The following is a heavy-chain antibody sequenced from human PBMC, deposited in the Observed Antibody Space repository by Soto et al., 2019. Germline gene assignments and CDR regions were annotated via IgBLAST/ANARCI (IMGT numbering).Heavy chain of an antibody. V-gene: IGHV3-48*03. CDR3: ARDSPVLKGFSGSSYYYYGMDV. J-gene: IGHJ6*02. D-gene: IGHD2-8*01. CDR1: GFSFSSYE. CDR2: ISSSDGTV. Sequence: GGSLRLSCAASGFSFSSYEMNWVRQAPGMGLEWLSRISSSDGTVYYADSVKGRVTISRDTARNSLYLQMNGLRAEDTAVYYCARDSPVLKGFSGSSYYYYGMDVWGQGTTVTVSS.